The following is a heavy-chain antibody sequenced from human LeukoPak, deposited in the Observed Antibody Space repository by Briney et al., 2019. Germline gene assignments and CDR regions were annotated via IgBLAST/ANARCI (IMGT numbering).Heavy chain of an antibody. Sequence: SETLSLTCAVYGGSFSGDYWSWIRQPPGKGLEWIGEINHSGSTNYNPSLKSRVTISVDTSKNQFSLKLSSVTAADTAVYYCARDGYSSSSFDYWGQGTLVTVSS. J-gene: IGHJ4*02. CDR2: INHSGST. CDR3: ARDGYSSSSFDY. CDR1: GGSFSGDY. D-gene: IGHD6-13*01. V-gene: IGHV4-34*01.